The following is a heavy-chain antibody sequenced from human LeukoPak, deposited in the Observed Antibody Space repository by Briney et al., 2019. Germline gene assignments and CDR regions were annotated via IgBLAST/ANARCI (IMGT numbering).Heavy chain of an antibody. D-gene: IGHD3-9*01. V-gene: IGHV3-53*01. CDR2: IYSGGST. CDR1: GFTVSSNY. J-gene: IGHJ6*03. Sequence: GGSLRLSCAASGFTVSSNYMSWVRQAPGKGLEWVSVIYSGGSTYYADSVKGRFTISRDNSKNTLYLQMNSLRVEDTAVYYCARGAVWFDWLGGYHMDVWGKGTTVTVSS. CDR3: ARGAVWFDWLGGYHMDV.